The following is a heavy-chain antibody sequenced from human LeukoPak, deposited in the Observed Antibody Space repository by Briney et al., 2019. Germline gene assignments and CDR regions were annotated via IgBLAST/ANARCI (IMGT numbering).Heavy chain of an antibody. J-gene: IGHJ4*02. CDR1: GGSISSSSYY. Sequence: SETLSLTCTVSGGSISSSSYYWGWIRQPPGKGLEWTGSIYYSGSTYYNPSLKSRVTISVDTSKNQFSLKLSSVTAADTAVYYCAREIESDGSGSMPDYWGQGTLVTVSS. CDR2: IYYSGST. CDR3: AREIESDGSGSMPDY. D-gene: IGHD3-10*01. V-gene: IGHV4-39*07.